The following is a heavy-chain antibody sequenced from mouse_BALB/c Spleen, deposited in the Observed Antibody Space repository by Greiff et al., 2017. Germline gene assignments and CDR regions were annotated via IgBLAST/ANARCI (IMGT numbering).Heavy chain of an antibody. V-gene: IGHV5-9-3*01. Sequence: EVQGVESGGGLVKPGGSLKLSCAASGFTFSSYAMSWVRQTPEKRLEWVATISSGGSYTYYPDSLKGRFTISRDNAKNTLYLQMSSLRFEDTAMYYCARQDYYCSRVYYAMDYWGQGTSVTVSS. CDR3: ARQDYYCSRVYYAMDY. CDR1: GFTFSSYA. CDR2: ISSGGSYT. J-gene: IGHJ4*01. D-gene: IGHD1-1*01.